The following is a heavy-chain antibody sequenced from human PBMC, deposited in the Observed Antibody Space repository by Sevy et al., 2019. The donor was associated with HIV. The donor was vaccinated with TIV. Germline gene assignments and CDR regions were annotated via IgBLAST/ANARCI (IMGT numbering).Heavy chain of an antibody. J-gene: IGHJ4*01. CDR1: GFTFSSYA. CDR3: AKEGGGYNYDSSGLFDY. V-gene: IGHV3-23*01. Sequence: GSLRLSCAASGFTFSSYAMTWVRQAPGKGLEWVSGISGSGYSTYYADSVKGRFTISRDNSKNTLYLQMNSLRAEDTAVYYCAKEGGGYNYDSSGLFDYWGQEPWSPSPQ. CDR2: ISGSGYST. D-gene: IGHD3-22*01.